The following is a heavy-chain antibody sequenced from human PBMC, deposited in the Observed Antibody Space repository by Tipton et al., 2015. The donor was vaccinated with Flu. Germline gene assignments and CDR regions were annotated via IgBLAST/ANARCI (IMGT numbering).Heavy chain of an antibody. CDR1: GGSISSSSYY. Sequence: TLSLTCTVSGGSISSSSYYWGWIRQPPGKGLEWIGSIYYSGSTYYNPSLKSRVTIPVDTSKNQFSLKLSSVTAADTAVYYCARPFYDFWSGYYGAFDIWGQGTMVTVSS. CDR3: ARPFYDFWSGYYGAFDI. J-gene: IGHJ3*02. CDR2: IYYSGST. D-gene: IGHD3-3*01. V-gene: IGHV4-39*01.